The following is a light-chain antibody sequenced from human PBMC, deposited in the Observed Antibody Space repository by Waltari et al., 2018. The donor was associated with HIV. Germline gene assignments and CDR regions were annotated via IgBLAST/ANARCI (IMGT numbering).Light chain of an antibody. V-gene: IGLV3-10*01. CDR1: ALPKTF. CDR2: EDS. Sequence: SYELTQPPSVSVSPGQTARITCSGDALPKTFAYWYQQKSGQAPVLVIYEDSKRPSGIPQRFSGSSSGTMATLTISGAQVADEADYYCYSTDNSGTHIRVFGGGTKLTVL. CDR3: YSTDNSGTHIRV. J-gene: IGLJ2*01.